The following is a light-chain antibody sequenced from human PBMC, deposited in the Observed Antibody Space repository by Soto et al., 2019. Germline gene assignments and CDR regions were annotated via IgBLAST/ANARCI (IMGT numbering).Light chain of an antibody. CDR2: GAS. CDR3: QQYNNWPPWT. J-gene: IGKJ1*01. CDR1: QSVSSN. Sequence: EVVMTQSPATLSVSPGERATLSCRASQSVSSNLAWYQQKPGQAPSLLIYGASTRATGIPARFSGSGSVTEFTLTISSLHSEDFSVYYCQQYNNWPPWTFGQGTKVEIK. V-gene: IGKV3-15*01.